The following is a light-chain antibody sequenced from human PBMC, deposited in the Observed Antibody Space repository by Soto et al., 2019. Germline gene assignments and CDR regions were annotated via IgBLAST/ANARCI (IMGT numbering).Light chain of an antibody. Sequence: QSVLTQPASVSGSPGQSITISCTGARTDVDGNDYVSWYQQHPGQAPKLIIFDVHNRPSGVSSRITGSKSGDTASLSISGLRAEDDGDYYCSSYTASTPFYVFGTGTNVTVL. CDR2: DVH. CDR3: SSYTASTPFYV. J-gene: IGLJ1*01. V-gene: IGLV2-14*03. CDR1: RTDVDGNDY.